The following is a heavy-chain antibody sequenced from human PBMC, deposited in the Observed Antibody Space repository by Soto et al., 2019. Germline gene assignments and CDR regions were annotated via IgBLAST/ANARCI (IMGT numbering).Heavy chain of an antibody. CDR2: INPEGTFT. V-gene: IGHV3-74*03. CDR3: ARPRSMSSSGFDI. CDR1: GYTFSRHW. J-gene: IGHJ3*02. Sequence: EVQLVESGGGLVQPGGSLRLSCVASGYTFSRHWIHWVRQAPGQGLEGVSRINPEGTFTTYADSVRGRFTISRDNAKNTLYLEMNILRAEDTAVYYCARPRSMSSSGFDIWCQGRMVSVSS. D-gene: IGHD6-6*01.